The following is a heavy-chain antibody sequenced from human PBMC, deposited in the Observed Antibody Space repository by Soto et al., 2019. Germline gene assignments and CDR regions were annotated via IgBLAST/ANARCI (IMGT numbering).Heavy chain of an antibody. CDR3: VRDGTKTLRDWFDP. CDR2: IYATGTT. CDR1: GASISGFY. Sequence: SETLSLTCTVSGASISGFYWSWIRKSAGKGLEWIGRIYATGTTDYNPSLKSRVMMSVDTSKKQFSLKLRSVTAADTAVYYCVRDGTKTLRDWFDPWGQGISVTVLL. V-gene: IGHV4-4*07. D-gene: IGHD1-1*01. J-gene: IGHJ5*02.